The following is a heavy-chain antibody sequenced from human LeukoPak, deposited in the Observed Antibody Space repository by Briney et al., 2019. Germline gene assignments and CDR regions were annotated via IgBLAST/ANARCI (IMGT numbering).Heavy chain of an antibody. CDR2: IYSGGST. V-gene: IGHV3-53*01. D-gene: IGHD5-12*01. J-gene: IGHJ5*02. CDR3: ARVGWLRSENWFDP. Sequence: GGSLRLSCAASGFTVSSNYMSWVRQAPGKGLEWVSVIYSGGSTYYADSVKGRFTISRDNSKNTLYLQMNSLRAEDTAVYYRARVGWLRSENWFDPWGQGTLVTVSS. CDR1: GFTVSSNY.